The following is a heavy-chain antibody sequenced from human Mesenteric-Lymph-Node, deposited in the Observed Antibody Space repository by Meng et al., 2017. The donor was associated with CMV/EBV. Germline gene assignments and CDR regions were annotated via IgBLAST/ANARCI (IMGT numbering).Heavy chain of an antibody. CDR2: IRSKSESGLT. Sequence: GESLKISCAASGLIFSNAWMSWVRQAPGKGLEWVGRIRSKSESGLTEFSTPVRDRFIITRADSENTLYLQMTSLKSEDTAVYYRTKDPGTVDDYFSKGGLDVWGQGTTVTVSS. V-gene: IGHV3-15*01. J-gene: IGHJ6*02. CDR3: TKDPGTVDDYFSKGGLDV. D-gene: IGHD2/OR15-2a*01. CDR1: GLIFSNAW.